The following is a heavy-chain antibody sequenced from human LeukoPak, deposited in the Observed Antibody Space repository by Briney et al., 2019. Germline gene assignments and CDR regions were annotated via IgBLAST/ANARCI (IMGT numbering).Heavy chain of an antibody. CDR3: ARLDDILP. CDR2: INLNSGGT. D-gene: IGHD3-9*01. CDR1: GYTFTGYY. Sequence: ASVKVSCKASGYTFTGYYMHWVRQAPGQGLEWMGWINLNSGGTNYAQKFQGRVTMTRDTSISTAYMELSRLRSEDTAVYYCARLDDILPWGQGTLVTVSS. J-gene: IGHJ5*02. V-gene: IGHV1-2*02.